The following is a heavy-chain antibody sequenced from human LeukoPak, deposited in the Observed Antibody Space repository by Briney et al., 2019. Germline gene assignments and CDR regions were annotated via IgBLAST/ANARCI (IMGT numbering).Heavy chain of an antibody. Sequence: GGSLRLSCAASGFTFSSYSMNWVRQAPGKGLEWVSSISSSSSYIYYADSVKGRFTISRDNAKNSLYLQMNSLRAEDTAVYYXXXXXXXXXXXXYYFDYWGQGTLVTVSS. CDR3: XXXXXXXXXXXYYFDY. CDR1: GFTFSSYS. J-gene: IGHJ4*02. V-gene: IGHV3-21*01. CDR2: ISSSSSYI.